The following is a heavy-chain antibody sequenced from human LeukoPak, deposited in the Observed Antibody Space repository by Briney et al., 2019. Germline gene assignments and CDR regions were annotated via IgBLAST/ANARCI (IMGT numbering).Heavy chain of an antibody. CDR3: AKPTPGYSSSWNAFDI. V-gene: IGHV3-30*02. Sequence: GGSLRLSCAASGFTFSSYGMHWVRQAPGKGLEWVAFIRYDGSNKYYADYVKGRFTISRDNSKNTQYLQMNSLRAEDTAVYYCAKPTPGYSSSWNAFDIWGQGTMVTVSS. CDR2: IRYDGSNK. CDR1: GFTFSSYG. J-gene: IGHJ3*02. D-gene: IGHD6-13*01.